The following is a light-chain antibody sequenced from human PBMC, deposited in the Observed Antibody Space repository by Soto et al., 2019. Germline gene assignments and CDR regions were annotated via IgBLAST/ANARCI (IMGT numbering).Light chain of an antibody. V-gene: IGLV2-14*01. CDR2: HVS. J-gene: IGLJ2*01. CDR3: SSYTSRGSVI. CDR1: TSDVGDYNY. Sequence: QSALTQPASVSGSPGQSITISCTATTSDVGDYNYVSWYQQYPGKAPKPIIYHVSNRPSGVSNRFSGSKSGDTASLTISGLQAEDEDDYYCSSYTSRGSVIFGGGTKPTVL.